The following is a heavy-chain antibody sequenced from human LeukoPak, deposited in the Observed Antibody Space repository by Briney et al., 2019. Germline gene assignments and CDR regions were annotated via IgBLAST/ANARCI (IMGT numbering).Heavy chain of an antibody. V-gene: IGHV3-21*01. Sequence: GGSLRLSCAASGFTFSSYSMSWVRQAPGKGLEWVSSISGSSSYIYYADSVKGRFTISRDNAKNSLYLQMNSLRAGDTALYYCARADSNIAARRIGFDYWGQGTLVTVSS. CDR1: GFTFSSYS. CDR3: ARADSNIAARRIGFDY. J-gene: IGHJ4*02. CDR2: ISGSSSYI. D-gene: IGHD6-6*01.